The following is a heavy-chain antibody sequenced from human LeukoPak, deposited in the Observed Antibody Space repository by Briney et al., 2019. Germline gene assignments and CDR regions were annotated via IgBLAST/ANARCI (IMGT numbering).Heavy chain of an antibody. CDR3: ATMGGVVVVPAALDY. V-gene: IGHV1-2*02. CDR1: GYTFTCYY. D-gene: IGHD2-2*01. CDR2: INPNSGGT. Sequence: ASVKVSCKASGYTFTCYYMHWVRQAPGQGLEGMGWINPNSGGTNYAQKFQGRVTMTRDTSISTAYMELSRLRSDDTAVYYCATMGGVVVVPAALDYWGQGTLVTVSS. J-gene: IGHJ4*02.